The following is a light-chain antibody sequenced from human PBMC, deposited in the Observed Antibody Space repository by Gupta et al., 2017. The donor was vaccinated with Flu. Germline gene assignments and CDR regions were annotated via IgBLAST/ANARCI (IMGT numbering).Light chain of an antibody. CDR1: SSNIGAGYD. J-gene: IGLJ3*02. CDR3: QSYDSSLSGWV. CDR2: DNN. V-gene: IGLV1-40*01. Sequence: QSVLTQPPSVSGAPGQRVTISCTGSSSNIGAGYDVHWYQQLPGTAPKLLIYDNNNRPSGFPDRFSGSKSGTSASLAITGLQAEDEADYYCQSYDSSLSGWVFGGGTKLTVL.